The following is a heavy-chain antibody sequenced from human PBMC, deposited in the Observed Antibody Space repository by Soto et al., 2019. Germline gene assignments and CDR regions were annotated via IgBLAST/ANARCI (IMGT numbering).Heavy chain of an antibody. Sequence: SQTLSLTCDISGDSVSSDSTAWNWIRQSPSRGLEWLGRTYYKSKWFYNYAVSVRSRIAIKSDTSKNQFSLQLNSVTPEDTAVYFCVRGAQCLLYWGQGTLVTVSS. J-gene: IGHJ4*02. CDR2: TYYKSKWFY. CDR1: GDSVSSDSTA. D-gene: IGHD2-21*01. V-gene: IGHV6-1*01. CDR3: VRGAQCLLY.